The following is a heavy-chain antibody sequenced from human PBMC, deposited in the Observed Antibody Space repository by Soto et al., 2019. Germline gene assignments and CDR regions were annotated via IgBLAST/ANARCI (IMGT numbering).Heavy chain of an antibody. CDR2: ILDTGTTV. CDR3: VKNSGWFNT. J-gene: IGHJ5*02. CDR1: GFPFSGTD. Sequence: PGGSLRLSCAASGFPFSGTDMSWVRRAPGKGLEWVSTILDTGTTVFYADSVKGRFTVSRDNSNNTLYVQMNNLRADDTAVYYCVKNSGWFNTWGQGALVTVSS. V-gene: IGHV3-23*01. D-gene: IGHD3-10*01.